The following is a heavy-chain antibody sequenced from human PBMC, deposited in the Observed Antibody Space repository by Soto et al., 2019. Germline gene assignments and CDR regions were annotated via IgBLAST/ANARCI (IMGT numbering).Heavy chain of an antibody. J-gene: IGHJ4*02. CDR2: VNTYNGNP. V-gene: IGHV1-18*01. CDR1: GYTFTNYA. CDR3: ARDSQYSTSWQRFDS. D-gene: IGHD6-13*01. Sequence: QVQLVQSGGELKKPGASVKVSCKASGYTFTNYAISWVRQAPGRGLEWMGWVNTYNGNPNYAQIFQGRVTMTTDKSTGTAYMELRSLKSDDSAIYYCARDSQYSTSWQRFDSWGQGTLVTVSA.